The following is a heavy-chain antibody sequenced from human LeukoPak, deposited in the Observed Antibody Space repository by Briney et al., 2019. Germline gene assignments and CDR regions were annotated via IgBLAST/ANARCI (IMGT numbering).Heavy chain of an antibody. Sequence: PSGTLSPTCGVSGVSVINTNWWTWVRQPPGKGLEWIGEVHLDGRTNYNPSLESRLTMSVDVSENQVSLKLTSVTAADTAVYYCAREGGFYRPLDYSGQGTLVTVSS. D-gene: IGHD3-3*01. CDR2: VHLDGRT. V-gene: IGHV4-4*02. J-gene: IGHJ4*02. CDR1: GVSVINTNW. CDR3: AREGGFYRPLDY.